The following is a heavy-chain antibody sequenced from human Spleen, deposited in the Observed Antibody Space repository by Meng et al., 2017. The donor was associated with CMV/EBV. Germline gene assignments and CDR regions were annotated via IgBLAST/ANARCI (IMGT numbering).Heavy chain of an antibody. CDR1: FTFSSYS. J-gene: IGHJ3*02. V-gene: IGHV3-21*01. Sequence: FTFSSYSMNWVRQAPGKGLEWVSSISSSSSYIYYADSVKGRFTISRDNAKNSLYLQMNSLRAEDTAVYYCARQEYYYDSSGYYAFDIWGQGTMVTVSS. D-gene: IGHD3-22*01. CDR2: ISSSSSYI. CDR3: ARQEYYYDSSGYYAFDI.